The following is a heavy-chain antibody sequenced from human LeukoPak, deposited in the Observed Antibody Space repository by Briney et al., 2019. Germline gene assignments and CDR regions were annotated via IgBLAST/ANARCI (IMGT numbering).Heavy chain of an antibody. CDR2: IYHSGST. J-gene: IGHJ4*02. CDR3: ARASGTVAYYFDY. V-gene: IGHV4-30-2*01. Sequence: SETLSLTCTVSGGSISSGGYYWSWIRQPPGKGLEWIGYIYHSGSTYYNPSLKSRVTMSVDTSKNQFSLKLSSVTAADTAVYYCARASGTVAYYFDYWGQGTLVTVSS. D-gene: IGHD3-10*01. CDR1: GGSISSGGYY.